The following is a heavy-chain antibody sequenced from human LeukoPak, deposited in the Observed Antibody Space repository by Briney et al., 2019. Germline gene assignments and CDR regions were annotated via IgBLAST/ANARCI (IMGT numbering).Heavy chain of an antibody. CDR2: ISYDGSNK. Sequence: GGSLRLSCAASGFTFSSYGMHWVRQAPGKGLEWVAVISYDGSNKYYADSVKGRFTISRDNSKNTLYLQMNSLRAEDTAVYYCAGSGYYYYPSNAFDIWGQGTMVTVSS. J-gene: IGHJ3*02. CDR3: AGSGYYYYPSNAFDI. D-gene: IGHD3-22*01. CDR1: GFTFSSYG. V-gene: IGHV3-30*03.